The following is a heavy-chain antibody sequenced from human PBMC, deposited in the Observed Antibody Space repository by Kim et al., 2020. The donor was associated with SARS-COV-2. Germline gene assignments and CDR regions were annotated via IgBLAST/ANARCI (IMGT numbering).Heavy chain of an antibody. J-gene: IGHJ4*02. V-gene: IGHV4-31*03. CDR2: IYYSGST. CDR1: GGSISSGGYY. D-gene: IGHD3-22*01. CDR3: ARGQDTYGSSGYYQD. Sequence: SETLSLTCTVSGGSISSGGYYWSWIRQHPGKGLEWIGYIYYSGSTYYNPSLKSRVTISVDTSKNQFSLKLSSVTAADTAVYYCARGQDTYGSSGYYQDWGQGTLVTVSS.